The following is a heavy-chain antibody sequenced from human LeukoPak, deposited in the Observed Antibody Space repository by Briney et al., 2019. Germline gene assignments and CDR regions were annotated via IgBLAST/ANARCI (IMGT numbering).Heavy chain of an antibody. V-gene: IGHV3-30*18. CDR2: ISYDGSNK. CDR1: GFTFSSYW. D-gene: IGHD6-19*01. CDR3: AKDSSGWYSSLFDY. Sequence: AGGSLRLSCAASGFTFSSYWMSWVRQAPGKGLEWVAVISYDGSNKYYADSVKGRFAISRDNSKNTLYLQMNSLRAEDTAVYYCAKDSSGWYSSLFDYWGQGTLVTVSS. J-gene: IGHJ4*02.